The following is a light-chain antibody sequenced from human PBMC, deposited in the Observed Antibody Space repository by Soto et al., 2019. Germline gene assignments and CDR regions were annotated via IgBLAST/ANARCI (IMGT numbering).Light chain of an antibody. CDR1: NSNIGAGYD. Sequence: QSVLTQPPSVSGAPGQRVTISCTGSNSNIGAGYDVHWYQQLPGTAPKLLIYGNNNRPSGAPGRFSGSRSGTSASLAITGLQAEDEADYYCQSYDSSLRGSVFGGGTKLTVL. CDR3: QSYDSSLRGSV. J-gene: IGLJ3*02. CDR2: GNN. V-gene: IGLV1-40*01.